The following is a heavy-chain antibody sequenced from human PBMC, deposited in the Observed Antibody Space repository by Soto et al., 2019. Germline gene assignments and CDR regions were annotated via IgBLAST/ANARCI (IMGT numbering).Heavy chain of an antibody. CDR2: IYHSGST. CDR1: GYSISSGYY. Sequence: SETLSLTCTVSGYSISSGYYWGWIRQPPGKGLEWIGSIYHSGSTYYNPSLKSRVTISVDTSKNQFSLKLSSVTAADTAVYYCARSPSGRIGEHIVVVTATYFDYWGQGTLVTVSS. V-gene: IGHV4-38-2*02. J-gene: IGHJ4*02. CDR3: ARSPSGRIGEHIVVVTATYFDY. D-gene: IGHD2-21*02.